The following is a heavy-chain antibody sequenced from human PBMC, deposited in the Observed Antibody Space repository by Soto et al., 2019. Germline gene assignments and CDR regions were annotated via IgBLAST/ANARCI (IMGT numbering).Heavy chain of an antibody. D-gene: IGHD3-22*01. J-gene: IGHJ4*02. V-gene: IGHV1-8*01. CDR2: MNPNSGNT. CDR3: ARDAYYYDSSGYYTQFDY. Sequence: ASVKVSCKASGYTFTSYDINWVRQATGQGLEWMGWMNPNSGNTGYAQKFQGRVTMTRNTSISTAYMELSRLRSDDTAVYYCARDAYYYDSSGYYTQFDYWGQGTLVTVSS. CDR1: GYTFTSYD.